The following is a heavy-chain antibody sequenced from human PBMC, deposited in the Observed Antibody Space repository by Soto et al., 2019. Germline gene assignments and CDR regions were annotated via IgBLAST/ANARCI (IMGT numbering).Heavy chain of an antibody. J-gene: IGHJ5*02. CDR1: GGSISGYY. Sequence: SETLSLTCAVYGGSISGYYWSWIRQPPGKGLEWIGEIAHSGRTNYNPSLKSRVTISVDTSKNQFSLKLSSATAADTAMYYCAREQMWARGWFDPWGQGTLVTVSS. CDR2: IAHSGRT. V-gene: IGHV4-34*01. D-gene: IGHD1-26*01. CDR3: AREQMWARGWFDP.